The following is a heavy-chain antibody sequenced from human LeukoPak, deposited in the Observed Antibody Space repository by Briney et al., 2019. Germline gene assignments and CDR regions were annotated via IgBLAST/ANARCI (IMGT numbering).Heavy chain of an antibody. CDR3: ARHYGSGSYSDC. CDR1: GGSISSSTHY. J-gene: IGHJ4*02. CDR2: IFYTGVT. Sequence: SETLSLTCTVSGGSISSSTHYGGWIRQPPGKGLEWIGSIFYTGVTYYNPSLKSRVTISVDTSRNQFSLKLTSVSAADTATYYCARHYGSGSYSDCWGQGTLVTVSS. V-gene: IGHV4-39*01. D-gene: IGHD3-10*01.